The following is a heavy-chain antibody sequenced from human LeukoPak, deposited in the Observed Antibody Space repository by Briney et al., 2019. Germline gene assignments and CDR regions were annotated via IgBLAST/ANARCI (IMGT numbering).Heavy chain of an antibody. D-gene: IGHD6-13*01. V-gene: IGHV4-4*07. CDR3: ARGLRQQPRKYGMDV. CDR1: GGSISSYY. J-gene: IGHJ6*02. Sequence: SETLSLTCTVSGGSISSYYWSWIRQPAGRGLEWIGRIYTSGSTNYNPSLKSRVTMSIDTSKNQFSLKLSSVTAADTAVYYCARGLRQQPRKYGMDVWGQGTMVTVSS. CDR2: IYTSGST.